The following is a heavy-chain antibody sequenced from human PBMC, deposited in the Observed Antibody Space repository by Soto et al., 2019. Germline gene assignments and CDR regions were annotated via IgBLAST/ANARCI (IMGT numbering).Heavy chain of an antibody. V-gene: IGHV3-21*01. D-gene: IGHD5-12*01. CDR1: GFTFSAYT. Sequence: EVQLVESGGGLVKPGESLRLSCAASGFTFSAYTMIWVRQTPGKGLEWVSCISSSSSYIYYADSVKGRFTISRDNAENSLYLQMNSLRGEDTAVYYCARDRYSGFDSPFLNDSWGQGALVTVSS. J-gene: IGHJ4*02. CDR2: ISSSSSYI. CDR3: ARDRYSGFDSPFLNDS.